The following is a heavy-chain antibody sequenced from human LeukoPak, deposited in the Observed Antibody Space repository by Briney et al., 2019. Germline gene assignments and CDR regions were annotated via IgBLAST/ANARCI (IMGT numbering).Heavy chain of an antibody. D-gene: IGHD1-1*01. CDR3: AKGRRVDANDHFDY. V-gene: IGHV1-2*02. CDR1: GYTFTGYY. J-gene: IGHJ4*02. CDR2: INPNSGGT. Sequence: ASVKVSCKASGYTFTGYYIHWVRQAPGQGLEWMGWINPNSGGTNYAQKFQGRVTMTTDTSTSTAYMELRTLISDDTAVYYCAKGRRVDANDHFDYWGQGTLVTVSS.